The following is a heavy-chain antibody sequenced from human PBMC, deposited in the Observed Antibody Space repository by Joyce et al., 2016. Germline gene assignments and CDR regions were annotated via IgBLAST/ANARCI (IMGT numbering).Heavy chain of an antibody. D-gene: IGHD3-10*01. Sequence: EVQLAEYGGGLVKPGGSLRLSCAASGFTFNVAWMTWVRKAPGKGLEWVGRIKSKTSGETTEYAAPVKGRFTISSDDSKNTVSLQMNGLRTEDTAVYFCAADVAEVGFGELDHWGQGTLVTVSS. CDR3: AADVAEVGFGELDH. CDR1: GFTFNVAW. J-gene: IGHJ4*02. V-gene: IGHV3-15*01. CDR2: IKSKTSGETT.